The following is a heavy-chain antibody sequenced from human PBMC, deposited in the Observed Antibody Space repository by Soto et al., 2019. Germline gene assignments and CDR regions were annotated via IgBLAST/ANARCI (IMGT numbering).Heavy chain of an antibody. CDR1: GFTFDDYG. V-gene: IGHV3-20*04. CDR2: INWNGGST. Sequence: AGGSLRLSCAASGFTFDDYGMSWVRQAPGKGLEWVSGINWNGGSTGYADSVKGRFTISRDNAKNSLYLQMNSLRAEDTALYYSATYYNDSSGYFAPFWGQGTWVPVSS. J-gene: IGHJ4*02. D-gene: IGHD3-22*01. CDR3: ATYYNDSSGYFAPF.